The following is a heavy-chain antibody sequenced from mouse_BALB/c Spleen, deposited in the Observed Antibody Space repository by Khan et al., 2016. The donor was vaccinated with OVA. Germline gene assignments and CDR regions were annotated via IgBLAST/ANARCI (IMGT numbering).Heavy chain of an antibody. J-gene: IGHJ2*01. Sequence: VQLKESGPGLVKPSQSLSLTCTVTGYSITSGYGWNWIRQFPGNKLELMGYISYSGSTNYNPTLKSRISITRDTSKNQFFLQLNSVTTEDTATYYCARTARIKYWGQGTTLTVSS. V-gene: IGHV3-2*02. D-gene: IGHD3-3*01. CDR2: ISYSGST. CDR1: GYSITSGYG. CDR3: ARTARIKY.